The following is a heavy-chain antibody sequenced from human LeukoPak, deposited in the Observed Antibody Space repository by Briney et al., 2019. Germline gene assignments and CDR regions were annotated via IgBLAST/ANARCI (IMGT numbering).Heavy chain of an antibody. Sequence: PGGSLRLSCAASGFTFSSYEMNWVRQAPGKGLEWVSYISSSGSTIYYADSVKGRFTISRDNAKNSLYLQMNSLKTEDTAVYYCTTDFLRGRSWFDPWGQGTLVTVSS. CDR3: TTDFLRGRSWFDP. J-gene: IGHJ5*02. D-gene: IGHD4-17*01. V-gene: IGHV3-48*03. CDR1: GFTFSSYE. CDR2: ISSSGSTI.